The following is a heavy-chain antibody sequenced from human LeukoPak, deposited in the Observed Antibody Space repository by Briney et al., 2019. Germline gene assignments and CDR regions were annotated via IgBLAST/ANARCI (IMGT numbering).Heavy chain of an antibody. CDR2: IRYDGSNK. J-gene: IGHJ6*03. CDR3: ANRDYCSSTSCSEHYYYYYMDV. D-gene: IGHD2-2*01. V-gene: IGHV3-30*02. Sequence: WGALRLSCAASGFTFSSYWMSWVRQAPGKGLEWVAFIRYDGSNKYYADSVKGRFTISRDNFKNTLYLQMNSLRAEDTAVYYCANRDYCSSTSCSEHYYYYYMDVWGKGTTVTVSS. CDR1: GFTFSSYW.